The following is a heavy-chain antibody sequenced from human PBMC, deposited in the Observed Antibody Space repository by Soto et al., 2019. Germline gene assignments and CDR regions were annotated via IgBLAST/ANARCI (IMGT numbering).Heavy chain of an antibody. CDR3: ASSREDIVVVPAAPPFDS. CDR2: ISAYNGNT. Sequence: ASVKVSCKASGYTFTSYGISWVRQAPGQGLEWMGWISAYNGNTNYAQKLQGRVTMTTDTSTSTAYMELRSLRSDDTAVYYCASSREDIVVVPAAPPFDSWGQGTLVTVSS. CDR1: GYTFTSYG. V-gene: IGHV1-18*04. D-gene: IGHD2-2*01. J-gene: IGHJ4*02.